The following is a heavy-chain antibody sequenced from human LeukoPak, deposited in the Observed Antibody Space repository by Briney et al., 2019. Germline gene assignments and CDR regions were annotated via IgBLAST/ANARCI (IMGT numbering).Heavy chain of an antibody. Sequence: GGSLRLSCAASGFTFSDYYMSWIRQAPGKGLEWVSYISSSGSTIYYADSVKGRFTISRDNAKNSLYLQMSSLRAEDTAVYYCARDQPKGRYYDSSGYYYDYWGQGTLVTVSS. D-gene: IGHD3-22*01. CDR1: GFTFSDYY. CDR3: ARDQPKGRYYDSSGYYYDY. J-gene: IGHJ4*02. V-gene: IGHV3-11*01. CDR2: ISSSGSTI.